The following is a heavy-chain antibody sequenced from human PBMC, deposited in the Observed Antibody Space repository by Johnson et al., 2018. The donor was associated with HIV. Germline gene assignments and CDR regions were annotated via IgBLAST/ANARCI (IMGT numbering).Heavy chain of an antibody. CDR1: GFTFSSYA. CDR2: IYSGGST. V-gene: IGHV3-30*14. D-gene: IGHD1-26*01. Sequence: QVQLVESGGGVVQPGRSLRLSCAASGFTFSSYAMHWVRQAPGKGLEWVAVIYSGGSTYYADSVKGRFTISRDNSKNTLQRQMNSLRAADTAVYYWAREEPATVGAKFRRAFDIWGQGTMVTVSS. J-gene: IGHJ3*02. CDR3: AREEPATVGAKFRRAFDI.